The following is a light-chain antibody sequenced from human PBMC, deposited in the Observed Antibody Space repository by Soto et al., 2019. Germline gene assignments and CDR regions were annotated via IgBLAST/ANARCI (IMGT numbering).Light chain of an antibody. CDR1: ESVSSNY. CDR3: QQDYNLPIT. V-gene: IGKV3-20*01. Sequence: ENVLTQSPGTLSLSPGERATLSCRASESVSSNYVAWYQQKPGQAPRLLVYGASSRATGIPDRFSGSGSGTDFTLTISRLEPEDFAVYYCQQDYNLPITFGQGTRLEIK. J-gene: IGKJ5*01. CDR2: GAS.